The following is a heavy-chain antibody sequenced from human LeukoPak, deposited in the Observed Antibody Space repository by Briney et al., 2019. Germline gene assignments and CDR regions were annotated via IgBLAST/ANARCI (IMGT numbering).Heavy chain of an antibody. CDR3: ARHGTSGTNLNWFDP. J-gene: IGHJ5*02. CDR1: GGSISSYY. D-gene: IGHD1-1*01. V-gene: IGHV4-59*01. CDR2: IYYSGST. Sequence: PSETLSLTCTVSGGSISSYYWTWIRQPPGKEVEWIGYIYYSGSTNYNPSLKSRVTISVDTSKNQFSLKLSSVTAADTAVYYCARHGTSGTNLNWFDPWGQGTLVTVSS.